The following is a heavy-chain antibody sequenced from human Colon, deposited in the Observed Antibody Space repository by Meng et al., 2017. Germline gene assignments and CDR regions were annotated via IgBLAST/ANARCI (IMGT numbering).Heavy chain of an antibody. CDR1: GGSISSGTHY. D-gene: IGHD2-21*01. CDR2: VYYSGTT. J-gene: IGHJ4*02. CDR3: ARRDAVIKGVDC. Sequence: QLQLQESGPGLVQPSETLSLTCSVSGGSISSGTHYWGWVRQPPGKGLELIGSVYYSGTTYYSPSLKSRVTISVDTSKNQFSLKLSSVTAADTAVYYCARRDAVIKGVDCWGQGTLVTVSS. V-gene: IGHV4-39*01.